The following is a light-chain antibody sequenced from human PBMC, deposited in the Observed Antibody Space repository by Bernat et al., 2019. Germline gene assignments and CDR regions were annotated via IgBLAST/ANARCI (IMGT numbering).Light chain of an antibody. Sequence: QSVLTQPPSASGTPGQRVTISCSGSSSDVGSNSVTWYQQFPGTAPKVLMYATNERPSGVPDRFSGSKSGTSASLAISRLQSDDEGDYYCASWDDSLNGWVFGGGTKLTVL. CDR2: ATN. V-gene: IGLV1-44*01. CDR1: SSDVGSNS. J-gene: IGLJ3*02. CDR3: ASWDDSLNGWV.